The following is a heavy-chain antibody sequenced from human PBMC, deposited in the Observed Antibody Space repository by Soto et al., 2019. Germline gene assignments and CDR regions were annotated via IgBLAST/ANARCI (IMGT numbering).Heavy chain of an antibody. Sequence: SETLSLTCTVSGGSISSYYWSWIRQPPGKGLEWIGYIYYSGSTNYNPSLKSRVTISVDTSKNQFSLKLSSVTAADTAVYYCACLYCSGGSSDYKNWFDPWGQGTLVTVSS. J-gene: IGHJ5*02. V-gene: IGHV4-59*01. CDR1: GGSISSYY. D-gene: IGHD2-15*01. CDR2: IYYSGST. CDR3: ACLYCSGGSSDYKNWFDP.